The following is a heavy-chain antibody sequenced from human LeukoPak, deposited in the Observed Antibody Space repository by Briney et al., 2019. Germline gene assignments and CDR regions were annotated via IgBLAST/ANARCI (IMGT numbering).Heavy chain of an antibody. CDR2: IRSKANRYAT. J-gene: IGHJ6*03. V-gene: IGHV3-73*01. D-gene: IGHD6-25*01. CDR3: TRAATEYYFDYMDV. Sequence: GGPLRLSCAASGFTFSASAMHWVRQASGKGLEWVGRIRSKANRYATAYAASVKGRFTISRDDSKNTAYLQMNSLKTEDTAVYYCTRAATEYYFDYMDVWGKGTTVTVSS. CDR1: GFTFSASA.